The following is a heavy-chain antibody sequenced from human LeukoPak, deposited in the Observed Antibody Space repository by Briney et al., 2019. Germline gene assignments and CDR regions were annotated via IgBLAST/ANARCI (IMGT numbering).Heavy chain of an antibody. CDR1: GYTFTSYG. V-gene: IGHV1-18*01. J-gene: IGHJ5*02. CDR2: ISAYNGNT. Sequence: ASVKVSCKASGYTFTSYGISWVRQAPGQGLEWMGWISAYNGNTNYAQKLQGRVTMTRNTSISTAYTELSSLRSEDTAVYYCARGRGIDIVVVVAQDNWFDPWGQGTLVTVSS. D-gene: IGHD2-15*01. CDR3: ARGRGIDIVVVVAQDNWFDP.